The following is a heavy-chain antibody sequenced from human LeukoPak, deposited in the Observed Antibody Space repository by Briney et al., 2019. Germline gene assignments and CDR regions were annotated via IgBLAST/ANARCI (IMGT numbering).Heavy chain of an antibody. J-gene: IGHJ4*02. V-gene: IGHV3-7*01. CDR1: GFTFSSYT. CDR2: IKQDGSEK. CDR3: AREDDWNYEDY. D-gene: IGHD1-7*01. Sequence: GGSLRLSCAASGFTFSSYTMNWVRQAPGKGLEWVANIKQDGSEKYYVDSVKGRFTISRDNAKNSLYLQMNSLRAEDTAIYYCAREDDWNYEDYWGQGTLVTVSS.